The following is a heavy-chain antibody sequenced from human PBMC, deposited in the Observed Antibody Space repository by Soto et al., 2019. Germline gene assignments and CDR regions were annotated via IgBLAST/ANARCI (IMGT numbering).Heavy chain of an antibody. CDR3: AKTRSRRAASIAAADTKPASTIYNGFDL. CDR1: GSTFSSYG. CDR2: ILSEVSNK. V-gene: IGHV3-30*18. J-gene: IGHJ5*02. Sequence: GGSLSLSCVASGSTFSSYGMHCDRQVPGEWMEWEAVILSEVSNKYYAACVKGRFNITKDNSKNTLYPQMNILRAEDTAVYYCAKTRSRRAASIAAADTKPASTIYNGFDLWGQGTLGTVSS. D-gene: IGHD6-25*01.